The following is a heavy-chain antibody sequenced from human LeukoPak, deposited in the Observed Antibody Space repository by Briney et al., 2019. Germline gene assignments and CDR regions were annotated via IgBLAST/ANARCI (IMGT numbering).Heavy chain of an antibody. D-gene: IGHD2-15*01. V-gene: IGHV1-2*02. Sequence: ASVKVSCKASGYTFTGYYMHWVRQAPGQGLEWMGWINPNSGSTNYAQKFQGRVTMTRDTSISTAYMELSRLRSDDTAVYYCAREGDIVVVVAAGDDAFDIWGQGTMVTVSS. J-gene: IGHJ3*02. CDR1: GYTFTGYY. CDR3: AREGDIVVVVAAGDDAFDI. CDR2: INPNSGST.